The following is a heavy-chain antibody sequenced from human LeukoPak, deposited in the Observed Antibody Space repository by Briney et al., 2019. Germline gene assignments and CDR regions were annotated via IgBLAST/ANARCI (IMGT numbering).Heavy chain of an antibody. CDR1: GYTFTSYA. J-gene: IGHJ6*02. D-gene: IGHD3-10*01. CDR3: ARDVLLWFGELSAPYYYYYGMDV. Sequence: ASVKVSCKASGYTFTSYAMHWVRQAPGQRLEWMGWMNAGNGNTKYSQKFQGRVTITRDTSASTAYMELSSLRSEDTAVYYCARDVLLWFGELSAPYYYYYGMDVWGQGTTVTVSS. V-gene: IGHV1-3*01. CDR2: MNAGNGNT.